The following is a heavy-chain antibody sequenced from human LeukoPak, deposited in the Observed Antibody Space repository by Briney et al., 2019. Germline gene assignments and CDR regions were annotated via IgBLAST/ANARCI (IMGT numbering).Heavy chain of an antibody. Sequence: ASVKVSCKASGYTFTSYYMHWVRQAPGQGLEWMGIINPSGGSTSYAQKFQGRVTMTRDTSTSTVYMELSSLRSEDTAVYYCARDLAGIAAAGHFDYWGQGTLVTVSS. CDR2: INPSGGST. D-gene: IGHD6-13*01. CDR3: ARDLAGIAAAGHFDY. CDR1: GYTFTSYY. J-gene: IGHJ4*02. V-gene: IGHV1-46*01.